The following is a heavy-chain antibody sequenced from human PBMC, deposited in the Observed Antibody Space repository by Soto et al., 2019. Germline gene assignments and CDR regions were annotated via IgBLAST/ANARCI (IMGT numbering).Heavy chain of an antibody. CDR3: ARAVHTMIQGVRFRVDQ. CDR1: GYTFTAYY. D-gene: IGHD3-10*01. CDR2: INPNGGGT. J-gene: IGHJ4*02. V-gene: IGHV1-2*02. Sequence: VKVSCKASGYTFTAYYIHWVRQAPGQGLEWMGWINPNGGGTKYAQKFQGRVTMTRDTSINTAYMELTRLTSDDTAVYYCARAVHTMIQGVRFRVDQWGQGTLVTVSS.